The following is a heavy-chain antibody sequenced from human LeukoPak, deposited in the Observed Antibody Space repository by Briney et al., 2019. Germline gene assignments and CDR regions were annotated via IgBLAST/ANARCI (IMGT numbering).Heavy chain of an antibody. J-gene: IGHJ6*03. Sequence: GASVKVSCKASGYTFTGYYMHWVRQAPGQGLEWMGLISAYNGNTNYAQKLQGRVTMTTDTSTSTAYMELRSLRSDDTAVYYCARDGGYSSSSGRYYYYMDVWGKGTTVTVSS. CDR1: GYTFTGYY. V-gene: IGHV1-18*04. D-gene: IGHD6-6*01. CDR3: ARDGGYSSSSGRYYYYMDV. CDR2: ISAYNGNT.